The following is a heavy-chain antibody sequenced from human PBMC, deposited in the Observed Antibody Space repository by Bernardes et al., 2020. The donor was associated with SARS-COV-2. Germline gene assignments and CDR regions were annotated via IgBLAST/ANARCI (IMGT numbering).Heavy chain of an antibody. CDR3: ATVPGGYEPFDY. J-gene: IGHJ4*02. CDR2: IYHSGGT. V-gene: IGHV4-4*02. CDR1: GGSISSSNW. Sequence: SETLSLTCAVSGGSISSSNWWSWVRQPPGKGLEWIGEIYHSGGTNYNPSLKSRVTISVDKSKNQFSLNLKSVTAADTAVYYCATVPGGYEPFDYWGQGTLVTVSS. D-gene: IGHD5-12*01.